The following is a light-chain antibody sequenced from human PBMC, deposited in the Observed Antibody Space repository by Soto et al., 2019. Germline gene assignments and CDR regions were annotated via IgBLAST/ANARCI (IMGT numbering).Light chain of an antibody. CDR2: EVS. J-gene: IGLJ1*01. Sequence: QSALTQPASVSGSPGQSITISCTGTSSDVGGYNYVSWYQQHPGKAPKLMIYEVSNRPSGVSNRFSGSKSGNTASLPISGLQAEDEADYYCSSYTSSSTYFFGTGTQLTVL. V-gene: IGLV2-14*01. CDR3: SSYTSSSTYF. CDR1: SSDVGGYNY.